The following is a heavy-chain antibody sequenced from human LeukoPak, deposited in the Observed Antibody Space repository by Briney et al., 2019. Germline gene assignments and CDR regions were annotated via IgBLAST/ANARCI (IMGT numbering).Heavy chain of an antibody. J-gene: IGHJ6*03. V-gene: IGHV4-34*01. CDR2: INHSVST. CDR3: AREESDWSSLGYYYHYMDV. Sequence: SETLSLTCAVYGGSFSGYYWSWIRQPPGKGLEWIGEINHSVSTNYNPSLKSRVTISVDTSKNQFSLKLGSVTAADTAMYYCAREESDWSSLGYYYHYMDVWGKGTTVAISS. CDR1: GGSFSGYY. D-gene: IGHD3-9*01.